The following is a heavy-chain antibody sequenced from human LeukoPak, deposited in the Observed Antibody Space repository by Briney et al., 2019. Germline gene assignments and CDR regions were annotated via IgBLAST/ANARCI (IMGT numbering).Heavy chain of an antibody. CDR1: GFTFSSYG. J-gene: IGHJ4*02. Sequence: GGSLRLSCAASGFTFSSYGMHWFRQTPGKGLEWVAVIAYGGSRAFYADSVKGRFTISRDNSKNTMSVQMDDLRAEDTAVYYCTRYNNDHFDYWGQGTLVTVSS. D-gene: IGHD1-14*01. CDR3: TRYNNDHFDY. CDR2: IAYGGSRA. V-gene: IGHV3-33*08.